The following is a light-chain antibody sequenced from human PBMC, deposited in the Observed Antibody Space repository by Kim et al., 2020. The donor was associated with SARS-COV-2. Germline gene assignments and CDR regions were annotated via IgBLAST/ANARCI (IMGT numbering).Light chain of an antibody. Sequence: GQSITIACTGTSSDVGGYNYVSWYQKHPGKAPKLMSYDVSNRPSGVSNRFSGSKSGNTASLTISGLQAEDEADYYCSSYTSSSTLVFGGGTQLTVL. J-gene: IGLJ2*01. CDR2: DVS. CDR1: SSDVGGYNY. CDR3: SSYTSSSTLV. V-gene: IGLV2-14*03.